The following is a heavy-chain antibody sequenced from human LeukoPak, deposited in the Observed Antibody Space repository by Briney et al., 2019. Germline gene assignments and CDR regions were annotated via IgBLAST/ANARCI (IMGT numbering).Heavy chain of an antibody. D-gene: IGHD6-19*01. CDR1: GFTFSSYG. CDR3: ARDIRTSGWYGPDS. Sequence: PGGSLRLSCAASGFTFSSYGMHWVRQAPGKGLEWVAVISYDGSNKYYADSVKGRFTISRDNSKNTLYLQMSSLRGEDTAMYYCARDIRTSGWYGPDSWGQGTLVTVSS. J-gene: IGHJ4*02. CDR2: ISYDGSNK. V-gene: IGHV3-30*03.